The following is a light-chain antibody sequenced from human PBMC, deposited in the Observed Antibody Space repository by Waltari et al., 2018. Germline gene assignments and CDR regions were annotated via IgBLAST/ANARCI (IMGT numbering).Light chain of an antibody. J-gene: IGKJ2*01. CDR1: QSISSY. Sequence: DIQMTQSPSSLSASVGDRVTNTCRASQSISSYLNRYQQKPGKAPKLLIYAASSLQSRVPSRFSCSGSGTNFTLTISSLQPEDFATYYCQQSYNTPLYTFGQGTKLEIK. V-gene: IGKV1-39*01. CDR3: QQSYNTPLYT. CDR2: AAS.